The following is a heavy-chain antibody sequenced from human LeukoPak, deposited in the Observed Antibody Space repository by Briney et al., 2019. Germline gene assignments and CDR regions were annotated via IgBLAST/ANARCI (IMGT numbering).Heavy chain of an antibody. D-gene: IGHD6-6*01. CDR1: AFIFSGHW. Sequence: GGSLRLSCEGSAFIFSGHWMNWVRQTPGKGLEWVASIKEDGSERQYVDSVKGRFTISRDNAKNSLYLQINSLRAEDTAVYYCARSSYSSSSSVWGQGTMVTVSS. CDR3: ARSSYSSSSSV. CDR2: IKEDGSER. V-gene: IGHV3-7*03. J-gene: IGHJ3*01.